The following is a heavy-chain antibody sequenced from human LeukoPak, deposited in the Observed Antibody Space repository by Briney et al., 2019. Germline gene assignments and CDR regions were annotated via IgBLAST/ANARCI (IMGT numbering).Heavy chain of an antibody. Sequence: MTSETLSLTCTVSGGSISSYYWSWIRQPPGKGLEWIGYIYYSGSTNYNPSLTSRVTISLDTSKNQFSLKLSSVTAADTAVYYCARRRGNFWSDYYAFDYWGLGTLVTISS. CDR3: ARRRGNFWSDYYAFDY. J-gene: IGHJ4*02. CDR1: GGSISSYY. D-gene: IGHD3-3*01. V-gene: IGHV4-59*08. CDR2: IYYSGST.